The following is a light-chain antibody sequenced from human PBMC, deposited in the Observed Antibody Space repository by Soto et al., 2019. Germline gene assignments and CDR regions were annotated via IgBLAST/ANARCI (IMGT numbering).Light chain of an antibody. Sequence: IVLTQSPGTLSLSPGERATLSCRASQSVSSSYLAWYQQKPGQAPRLLIYGASSRATGIPDRFSGSGSGTDFTLNISSLEAEDFAVYYCQQYGSSPPWTFGQGTKGELK. V-gene: IGKV3-20*01. J-gene: IGKJ1*01. CDR2: GAS. CDR3: QQYGSSPPWT. CDR1: QSVSSSY.